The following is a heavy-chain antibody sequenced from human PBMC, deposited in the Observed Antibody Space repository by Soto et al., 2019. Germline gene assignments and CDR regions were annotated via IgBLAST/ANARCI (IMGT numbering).Heavy chain of an antibody. CDR1: GGSISDYY. CDR2: MYYSGST. J-gene: IGHJ4*02. D-gene: IGHD2-15*01. CDR3: ARAGAATLSDY. Sequence: QVQLQESGPGLVKPSETLSLTCTVSGGSISDYYWSWIRQPPGKGLEWIGYMYYSGSTNYNPSLKSRVTISVGTSKNNSSLKLSSVTAADTAVYYCARAGAATLSDYWGQGTLVTVSS. V-gene: IGHV4-59*01.